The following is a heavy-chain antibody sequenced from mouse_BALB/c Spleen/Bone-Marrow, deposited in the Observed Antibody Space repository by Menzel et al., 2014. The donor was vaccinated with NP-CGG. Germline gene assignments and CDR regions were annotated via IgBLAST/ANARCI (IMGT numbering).Heavy chain of an antibody. CDR1: GFDFXRYW. D-gene: IGHD1-2*01. CDR3: ARLHYYGSFAY. V-gene: IGHV4-1*02. Sequence: EVQGVESGGGLVQPGGSLKLSCAASGFDFXRYWMSWVRQAPGKGLEWIGEINPDNSTINYTPSLKDKFIIPRDNAENTLYLQMSKVRSEDTALYYCARLHYYGSFAYWGQGTLVTVSA. CDR2: INPDNSTI. J-gene: IGHJ3*01.